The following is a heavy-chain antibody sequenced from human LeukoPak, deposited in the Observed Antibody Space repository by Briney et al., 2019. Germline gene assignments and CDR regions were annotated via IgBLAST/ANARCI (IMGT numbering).Heavy chain of an antibody. CDR1: GFPFSSYA. D-gene: IGHD6-6*01. CDR3: ANPAGPAQRARPVSGFDY. Sequence: GGSLRLSCAASGFPFSSYAMSWVRQAPGKGLEWVSAISGSGGSTYYADSVKGRFTISRDNSKNTPYLQMNSLRAEDTAVYYCANPAGPAQRARPVSGFDYWGQGTLVTVSS. J-gene: IGHJ4*02. V-gene: IGHV3-23*01. CDR2: ISGSGGST.